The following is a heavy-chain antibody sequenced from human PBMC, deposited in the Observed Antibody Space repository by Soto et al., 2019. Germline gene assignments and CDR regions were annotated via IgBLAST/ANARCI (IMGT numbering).Heavy chain of an antibody. Sequence: QVQLVESGGGVVQPGRSLRLSCAASGFTFSSYGMHWVRQAPGKGLEWVAVIWYDGSNKYYADSVKGRFTISRDNSKNTLYLQMNSLRAEDTAVYYCARGEDEYNWNREDWFDPWGQGTLVTVSS. CDR3: ARGEDEYNWNREDWFDP. CDR1: GFTFSSYG. D-gene: IGHD1-1*01. CDR2: IWYDGSNK. V-gene: IGHV3-33*01. J-gene: IGHJ5*02.